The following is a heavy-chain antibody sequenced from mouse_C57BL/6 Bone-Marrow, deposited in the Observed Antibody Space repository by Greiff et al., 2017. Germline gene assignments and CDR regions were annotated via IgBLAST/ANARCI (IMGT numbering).Heavy chain of an antibody. J-gene: IGHJ1*03. D-gene: IGHD1-3*01. CDR2: IDPSDSYT. CDR1: GYTFTSYW. CDR3: ARESGGYFDV. V-gene: IGHV1-59*01. Sequence: QVQLQQPGAELVRPGTSVKLSCKASGYTFTSYWMHWVKQRPGQGLEWIGVIDPSDSYTNYNQKFKGKATLTVDTSSSTAYMQLSSLTSEDSAVYYCARESGGYFDVWGTGTTVTVSS.